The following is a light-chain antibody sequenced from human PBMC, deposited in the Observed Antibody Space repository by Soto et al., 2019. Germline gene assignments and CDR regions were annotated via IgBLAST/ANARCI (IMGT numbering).Light chain of an antibody. CDR1: QGVTPN. CDR3: QQYNTWPLT. CDR2: GAS. J-gene: IGKJ4*01. V-gene: IGKV3-15*01. Sequence: EIVMTPSPATLSVSPGERATLSCRASQGVTPNLAWYQQKPGQAPRLLISGASTRATGIPARFSGSGSGTEFTLTISSLQSEDFAVYYCQQYNTWPLTFGGGTKVEIK.